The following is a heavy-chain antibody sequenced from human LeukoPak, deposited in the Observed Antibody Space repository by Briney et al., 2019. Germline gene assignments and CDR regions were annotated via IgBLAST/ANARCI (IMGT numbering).Heavy chain of an antibody. Sequence: VRSLRLSCAASGFTVSSNYMSWVRQAPGKGLEWVSIIYSDATAYYADSVKGRFTISRDNSKNTLYLQMNSLRAEDTAVYYCARAKVGAAGFFDYWGQGTLVTVSS. V-gene: IGHV3-53*01. D-gene: IGHD6-13*01. J-gene: IGHJ4*02. CDR1: GFTVSSNY. CDR2: IYSDATA. CDR3: ARAKVGAAGFFDY.